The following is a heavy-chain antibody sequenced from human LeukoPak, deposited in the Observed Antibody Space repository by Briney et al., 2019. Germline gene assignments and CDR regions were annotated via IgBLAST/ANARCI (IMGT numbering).Heavy chain of an antibody. Sequence: AGGSLRLSCAASGFTVFNYWMSWVRQAPGKGLEWVANINLDGSQKYYVDSLKGRFTISRDNAKNSLYLQMNRLRAEDTAVYYCARRAGAYSHPYDYWGQGTLVTVSS. CDR2: INLDGSQK. D-gene: IGHD4/OR15-4a*01. J-gene: IGHJ4*02. V-gene: IGHV3-7*03. CDR3: ARRAGAYSHPYDY. CDR1: GFTVFNYW.